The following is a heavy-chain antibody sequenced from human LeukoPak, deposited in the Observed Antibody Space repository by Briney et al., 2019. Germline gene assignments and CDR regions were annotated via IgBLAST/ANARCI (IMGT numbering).Heavy chain of an antibody. CDR2: IKQDGSEK. CDR3: ARDNYTSGWYGVEDY. V-gene: IGHV3-7*01. J-gene: IGHJ4*02. CDR1: GFTFSTYW. D-gene: IGHD6-19*01. Sequence: GGSLRLSCAASGFTFSTYWMSWVRQAPGKGLEWVANIKQDGSEKYYVDSVKGRFTISRDNAKNSLYLQMNSLRAEDTAVYYCARDNYTSGWYGVEDYWGQGTLVTVSS.